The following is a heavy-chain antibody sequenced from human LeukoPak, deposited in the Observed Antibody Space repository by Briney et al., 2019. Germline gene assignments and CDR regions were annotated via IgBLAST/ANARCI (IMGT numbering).Heavy chain of an antibody. CDR1: GGSISSGGYS. V-gene: IGHV4-30-2*01. CDR2: IYHSGST. CDR3: ARAVGSGWSWYYGMDV. D-gene: IGHD6-19*01. J-gene: IGHJ6*02. Sequence: SQTLSLTCAVSGGSISSGGYSWSWIRQPPGKGLEWVGYIYHSGSTYYNPSLKSRVTISVDRSKNQFSLKLSSVTAADTAVYYCARAVGSGWSWYYGMDVWGQGTTVTVSS.